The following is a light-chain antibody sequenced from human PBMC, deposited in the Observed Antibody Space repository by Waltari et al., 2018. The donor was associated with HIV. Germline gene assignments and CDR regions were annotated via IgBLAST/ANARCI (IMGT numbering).Light chain of an antibody. CDR1: NSNIGNTA. V-gene: IGLV1-36*01. Sequence: QSVLTQPPSVSEAPRPRVTISCSGSNSNIGNTALNWYQHLPGKAPKLLIYYDNLLPSGVSDRFSGSKSGTSASLAISGLQSEDEADYYCAAWDDSLNGYVFGTGTKVTVL. CDR2: YDN. J-gene: IGLJ1*01. CDR3: AAWDDSLNGYV.